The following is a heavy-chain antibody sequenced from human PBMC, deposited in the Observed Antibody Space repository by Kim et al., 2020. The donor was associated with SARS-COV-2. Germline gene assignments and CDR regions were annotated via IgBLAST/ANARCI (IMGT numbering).Heavy chain of an antibody. V-gene: IGHV3-20*04. J-gene: IGHJ3*02. CDR2: INWNGGST. D-gene: IGHD3-10*01. Sequence: GESLKISCAASGFAFEEHGMAWARQVPGKGLERVSGINWNGGSTGYADFVEGRFTISRDNSKKSLYLQMNSLRVEDTALYYCARSLSQYGSATSDALDIWGQGTMV. CDR1: GFAFEEHG. CDR3: ARSLSQYGSATSDALDI.